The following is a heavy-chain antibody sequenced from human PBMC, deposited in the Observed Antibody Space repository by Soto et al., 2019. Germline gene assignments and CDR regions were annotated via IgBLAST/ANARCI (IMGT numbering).Heavy chain of an antibody. Sequence: GGSLRLSCAASGFTVSSNYMSWVRQAPGKGLEWVSVIYSGGSTYYADSVKGRFTISRDNSKNTLYLQMNSLRAEDTAVYYCARDHAAAASYAGGQGTLVTVSS. J-gene: IGHJ4*02. D-gene: IGHD6-13*01. CDR2: IYSGGST. CDR1: GFTVSSNY. V-gene: IGHV3-66*01. CDR3: ARDHAAAASYA.